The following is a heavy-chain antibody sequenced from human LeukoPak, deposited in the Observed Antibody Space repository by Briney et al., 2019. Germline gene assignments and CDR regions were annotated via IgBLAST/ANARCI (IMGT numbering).Heavy chain of an antibody. CDR2: INNSSTSI. J-gene: IGHJ4*02. D-gene: IGHD6-13*01. V-gene: IGHV3-48*04. CDR3: ARGVAATDY. Sequence: GGSLRLSCAASGFTFSSYAMNWVRQAPGKGLEWVSYINNSSTSINYADSVKGRFTISRDNAKNSLYLQMNSLRAEDTAIYYCARGVAATDYWGQGTLVTVSS. CDR1: GFTFSSYA.